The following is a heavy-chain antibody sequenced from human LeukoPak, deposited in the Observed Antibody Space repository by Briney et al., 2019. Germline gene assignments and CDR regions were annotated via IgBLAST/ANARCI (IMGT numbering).Heavy chain of an antibody. Sequence: SETLSLTCAVYGGSFSGYYWSWIREPPGKGLEWIGEINHSGSTNYNLSLKSRVIISVDTSKNQFSLKLSSVTAADTAVYYCARGKPRYYDSSGYLFDYWGQGTLVTVSS. CDR3: ARGKPRYYDSSGYLFDY. CDR1: GGSFSGYY. D-gene: IGHD3-22*01. V-gene: IGHV4-34*01. CDR2: INHSGST. J-gene: IGHJ4*02.